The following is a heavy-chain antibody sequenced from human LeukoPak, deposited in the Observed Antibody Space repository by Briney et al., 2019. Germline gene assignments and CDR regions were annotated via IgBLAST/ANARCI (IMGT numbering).Heavy chain of an antibody. V-gene: IGHV4-4*02. J-gene: IGHJ6*03. CDR3: ARGPMGGDYYYYMDV. CDR2: IYHSGST. CDR1: GDSISSSNW. D-gene: IGHD3-10*01. Sequence: SETLSLTCVVSGDSISSSNWWSWVRQPPGKGLEWIGEIYHSGSTNYNPSLKSRVTISVDKSKNQFSLKLSSVTAADTAVYYCARGPMGGDYYYYMDVWGKGTTVTVSS.